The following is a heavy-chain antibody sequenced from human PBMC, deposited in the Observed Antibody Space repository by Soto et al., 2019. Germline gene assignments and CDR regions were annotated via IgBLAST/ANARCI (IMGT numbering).Heavy chain of an antibody. CDR2: IHYSGST. Sequence: PSETLPLTCTLSPSSTSSGGYYWSWLRQHPGKGLEWIGYIHYSGSTYYNPSLKIRVTISVDTSKNQFSLKLSSVTAADTAVYYCARAIDSSGYLGYWGQGTLVTVSS. J-gene: IGHJ4*02. V-gene: IGHV4-31*03. CDR1: PSSTSSGGYY. D-gene: IGHD3-22*01. CDR3: ARAIDSSGYLGY.